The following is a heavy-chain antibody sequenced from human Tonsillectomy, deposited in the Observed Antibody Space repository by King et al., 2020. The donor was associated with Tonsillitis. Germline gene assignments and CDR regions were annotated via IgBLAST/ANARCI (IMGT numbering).Heavy chain of an antibody. V-gene: IGHV3-74*01. CDR2: SNSDGSTT. J-gene: IGHJ4*02. CDR3: AAGAYCGGDCYSSDY. CDR1: GFTFSYYW. D-gene: IGHD2-21*02. Sequence: VQLVESGGGLVQPGGSLRLSCAASGFTFSYYWMHWVRQAPGEGLVWVSRSNSDGSTTGYADSVKGRFTISRDNAKNTLYLQINSLRAEDTAVYYCAAGAYCGGDCYSSDYWGQGTLVTVSS.